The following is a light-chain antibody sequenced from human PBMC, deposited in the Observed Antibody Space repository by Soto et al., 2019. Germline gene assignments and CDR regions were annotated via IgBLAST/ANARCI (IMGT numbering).Light chain of an antibody. V-gene: IGKV3-11*01. J-gene: IGKJ5*01. CDR1: QTISSS. CDR3: QQRSNWTPIT. Sequence: EIVLTQSPATLSLSPGERATLSCRASQTISSSLAWYRQKHGQSPRLLIYDASNRASGVPPRFSGRGSGTDFTLSISSIEPVDFAVYFCQQRSNWTPITFGQGTRL. CDR2: DAS.